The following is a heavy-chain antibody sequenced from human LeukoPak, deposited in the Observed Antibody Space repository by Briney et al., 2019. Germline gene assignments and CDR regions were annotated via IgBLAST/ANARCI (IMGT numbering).Heavy chain of an antibody. CDR3: ARRNRASGSSWYRDPKYYYYMDV. CDR1: GGSISSYY. Sequence: SETLSLTCTVSGGSISSYYWSWIRQPPGKGLEWIGYIYYSGSTNYNPSLKSRVTISVDTSKNQFSLKLSSVTAADTAVYYCARRNRASGSSWYRDPKYYYYMDVWGKGTTVTVSS. D-gene: IGHD6-13*01. J-gene: IGHJ6*03. V-gene: IGHV4-59*01. CDR2: IYYSGST.